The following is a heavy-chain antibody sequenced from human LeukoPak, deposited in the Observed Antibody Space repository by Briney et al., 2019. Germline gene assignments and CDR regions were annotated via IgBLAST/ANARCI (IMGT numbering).Heavy chain of an antibody. D-gene: IGHD7-27*01. CDR1: GGSISSSSYY. CDR2: IYYSGST. Sequence: SETLSLTCTVSGGSISSSSYYWGWIRQPPGKGLEWIGSIYYSGSTYYNPSLKSRVTISVDTSKNQFSLKLSSVTAADTAVYYCARELNWGFDVWGQGTLVTVSS. V-gene: IGHV4-39*07. CDR3: ARELNWGFDV. J-gene: IGHJ4*02.